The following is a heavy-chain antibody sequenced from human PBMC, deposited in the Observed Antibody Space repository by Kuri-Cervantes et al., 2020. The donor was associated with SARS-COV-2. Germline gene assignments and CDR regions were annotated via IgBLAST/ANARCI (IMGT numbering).Heavy chain of an antibody. CDR2: VYSSDART. CDR1: GFSFSNYA. J-gene: IGHJ4*02. V-gene: IGHV3-23*05. Sequence: GESLKISCAASGFSFSNYAMSWVRQAPGRGLEWVAVVYSSDARTYYADSAKGRFSISRDNSKNTVYLQMSSLRVEDTAVYYCAKVGLAQNDFWSGYYTGWGQGTLVTVSS. D-gene: IGHD3-3*01. CDR3: AKVGLAQNDFWSGYYTG.